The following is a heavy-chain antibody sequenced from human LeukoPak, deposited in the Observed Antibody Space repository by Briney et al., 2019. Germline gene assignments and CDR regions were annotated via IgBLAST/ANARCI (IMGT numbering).Heavy chain of an antibody. Sequence: GGSLRLSCAASGFTFSTFAMSWVRQDPGRGLEWVSSIGNSGDYIYYADSVKGRFTISRDNAKNSLYLQLNRLRAEDTAVYYCARDRGRGDYGDYLLDYWGQGSLVTVSS. CDR2: IGNSGDYI. CDR1: GFTFSTFA. D-gene: IGHD4-17*01. J-gene: IGHJ4*02. CDR3: ARDRGRGDYGDYLLDY. V-gene: IGHV3-21*01.